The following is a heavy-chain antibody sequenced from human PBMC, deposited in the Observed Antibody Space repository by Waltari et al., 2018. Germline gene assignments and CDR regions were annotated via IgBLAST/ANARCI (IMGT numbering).Heavy chain of an antibody. J-gene: IGHJ5*02. CDR3: ARGVFPSGGNSDWFDP. Sequence: QVQLQQRGAGLLKPSETLSLTCAVSGGSFSCYYLSWNRQSPGKGLEWIGEINHSGSTNYNPSLKSRVTISVDTSKNQFSLKLSSVTAADTAVYYCARGVFPSGGNSDWFDPWGQGTLVTVSS. CDR2: INHSGST. D-gene: IGHD2-21*02. CDR1: GGSFSCYY. V-gene: IGHV4-34*01.